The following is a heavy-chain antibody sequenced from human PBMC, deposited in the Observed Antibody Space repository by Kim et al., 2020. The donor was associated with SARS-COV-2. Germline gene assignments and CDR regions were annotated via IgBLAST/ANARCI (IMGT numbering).Heavy chain of an antibody. CDR1: GGTFSSYA. V-gene: IGHV1-69*04. CDR2: IIPILGIA. D-gene: IGHD2-15*01. Sequence: SVKVSCKASGGTFSSYAISWVRQAPGQGLEWMGRIIPILGIANYAQKFQGRVTITADKSTSTAYMELSSLRSEDTAVYYCARAKGRRRDPLYYYGMDVWGQGTTVTVSS. CDR3: ARAKGRRRDPLYYYGMDV. J-gene: IGHJ6*02.